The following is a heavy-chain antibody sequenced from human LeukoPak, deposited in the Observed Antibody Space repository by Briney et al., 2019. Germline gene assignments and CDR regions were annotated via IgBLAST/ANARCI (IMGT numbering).Heavy chain of an antibody. D-gene: IGHD3-3*01. CDR3: ARLSVSITRRFDL. J-gene: IGHJ5*02. V-gene: IGHV3-48*03. Sequence: GGSLRLSCAPSGFTLSNYEMNWVRLTPGKGLEWISYITKGGATVLYAESVKGLFTISRDNANSSLYLQMNSLRAEDTAVYFCARLSVSITRRFDLWGQGTLVTVSS. CDR2: ITKGGATV. CDR1: GFTLSNYE.